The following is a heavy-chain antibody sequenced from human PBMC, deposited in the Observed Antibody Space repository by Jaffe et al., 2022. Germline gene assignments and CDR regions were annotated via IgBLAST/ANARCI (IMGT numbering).Heavy chain of an antibody. Sequence: QVQLQESGPGLVKPSQTLSLTCTVSGGSISSGSYYWSWIRQPAGKGLEWIGRIYTSGSTNYNPSLKSRVTISVDTSKNQFSLKLSSVTAADTAVYYCARFHSGWYGPANVFDYWGQGTLVTVSS. D-gene: IGHD6-19*01. J-gene: IGHJ4*02. CDR3: ARFHSGWYGPANVFDY. CDR2: IYTSGST. V-gene: IGHV4-61*02. CDR1: GGSISSGSYY.